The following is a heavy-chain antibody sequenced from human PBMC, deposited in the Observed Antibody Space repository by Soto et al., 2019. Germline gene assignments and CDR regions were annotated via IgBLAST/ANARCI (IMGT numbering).Heavy chain of an antibody. CDR2: IIPVFGRV. D-gene: IGHD3-22*01. CDR3: ARKDYYDSSGYRRDFDY. Sequence: GASVKVSCKASGGSFNTYAISWVRQAPGQGLEWMGGIIPVFGRVSYAQKFQGRVTITADDSTSTAYMELRSLRSDDTAVYYCARKDYYDSSGYRRDFDYWGQGTLVTVSS. V-gene: IGHV1-69*13. CDR1: GGSFNTYA. J-gene: IGHJ4*02.